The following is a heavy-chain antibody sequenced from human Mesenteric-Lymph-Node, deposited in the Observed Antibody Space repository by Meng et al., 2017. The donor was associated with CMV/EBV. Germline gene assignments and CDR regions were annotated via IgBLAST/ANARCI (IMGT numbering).Heavy chain of an antibody. CDR3: ARGGDSSSFGY. CDR2: ISGSGGST. D-gene: IGHD6-6*01. J-gene: IGHJ4*02. Sequence: GGSLRLSCAASGFTFSSYAMSWVRQAPGKGLEWVSAISGSGGSTYYADSVKGRFTISRDNSKNTLYLQMNSLRAEDTAVYYCARGGDSSSFGYWGQGTLVTVSS. CDR1: GFTFSSYA. V-gene: IGHV3-23*01.